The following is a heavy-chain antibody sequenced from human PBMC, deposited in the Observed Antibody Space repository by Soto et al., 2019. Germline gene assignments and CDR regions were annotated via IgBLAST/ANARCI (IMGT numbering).Heavy chain of an antibody. CDR2: IHGDGDYI. CDR3: ARGRGWLTDV. V-gene: IGHV3-23*01. J-gene: IGHJ6*02. CDR1: GFTFSCCA. Sequence: GGSLRRSCAASGFTFSCCAMSWVRQAPGKGLDYVSTIHGDGDYIHYSDSVKGRFTISRGNAKNSLYLQMNSLNAEDTALYNCARGRGWLTDVWGQGTTVTVSS. D-gene: IGHD6-19*01.